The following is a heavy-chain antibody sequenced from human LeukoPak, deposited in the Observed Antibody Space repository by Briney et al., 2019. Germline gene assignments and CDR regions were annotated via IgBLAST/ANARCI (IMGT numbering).Heavy chain of an antibody. CDR3: ARVGDIVGVTVYFDY. J-gene: IGHJ4*02. CDR2: IYYSGST. CDR1: GGSLSSYY. Sequence: SETLSLTCTVSGGSLSSYYWSWLRQPPGKGLEWIGYIYYSGSTNYNPSLKSRVTISVDTSKNQFSLKLSSVTAADTAVYYCARVGDIVGVTVYFDYWGQGTLVTVSS. V-gene: IGHV4-59*01. D-gene: IGHD1-26*01.